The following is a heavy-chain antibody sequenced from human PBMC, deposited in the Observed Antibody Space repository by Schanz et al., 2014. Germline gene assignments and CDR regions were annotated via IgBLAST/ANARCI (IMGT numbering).Heavy chain of an antibody. CDR3: AKVAPAATYLDS. CDR1: GFTFSSYA. J-gene: IGHJ4*02. Sequence: EVQLVESGGGLVQPGGSLRLSCAASGFTFSSYAMTWVRQAPGKGLDWVSAISGSGSSTYYADSVKGRFTISRDNSKNTLYLQMNNLRAEDTAVYYCAKVAPAATYLDSWGLGTLVTVSP. D-gene: IGHD2-2*01. CDR2: ISGSGSST. V-gene: IGHV3-23*04.